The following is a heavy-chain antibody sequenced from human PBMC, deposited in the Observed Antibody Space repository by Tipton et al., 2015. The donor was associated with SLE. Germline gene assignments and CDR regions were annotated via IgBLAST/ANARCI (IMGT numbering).Heavy chain of an antibody. D-gene: IGHD2-2*01. V-gene: IGHV3-9*01. CDR1: GFTFDDYA. J-gene: IGHJ3*02. Sequence: RSLRLSCAASGFTFDDYAMHWVRQAPGKGLEWVSGISWNSGSIGYADSVKGRFTISRDNAKNSLYLQMNSLRAEDTALYYCAKDRRVVLVVPAAMGGAFDILVLGTMVTFPP. CDR2: ISWNSGSI. CDR3: AKDRRVVLVVPAAMGGAFDI.